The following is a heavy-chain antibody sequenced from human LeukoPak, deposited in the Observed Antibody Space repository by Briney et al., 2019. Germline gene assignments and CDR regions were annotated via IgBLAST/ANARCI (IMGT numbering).Heavy chain of an antibody. CDR3: AKGSLAAPATPLDF. CDR1: GFTFSDSF. V-gene: IGHV3-11*01. Sequence: NPGGSVRLSCTASGFTFSDSFMSWIRQAPGKGLEWISYISSRSTTIYYADSVKGRFTISRDNAKNSLYLQINSLRVEDTAVFYCAKGSLAAPATPLDFWGQGTPVTLSS. CDR2: ISSRSTTI. J-gene: IGHJ4*02. D-gene: IGHD2-15*01.